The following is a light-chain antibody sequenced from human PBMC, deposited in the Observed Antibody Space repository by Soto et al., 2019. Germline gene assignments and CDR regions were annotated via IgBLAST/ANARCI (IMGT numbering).Light chain of an antibody. CDR1: QSINNC. J-gene: IGKJ3*01. CDR3: QQYDTYPLT. Sequence: DIQMTQSPSTLSASIGDRVTITCRASQSINNCLAWYQQKPGKAPKVLIYKASSLASGVPSRFSGSESGTEFTLAINSLQPDDFATYYCQQYDTYPLTFGPGTKVDIK. V-gene: IGKV1-5*03. CDR2: KAS.